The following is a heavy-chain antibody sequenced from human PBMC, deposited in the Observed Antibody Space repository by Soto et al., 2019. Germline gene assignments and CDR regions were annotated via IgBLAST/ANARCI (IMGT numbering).Heavy chain of an antibody. D-gene: IGHD3-3*01. CDR3: ARVALPLKIFGVMDV. Sequence: GGALRLSCTASGFTFSAYWMSWVRQAPGTGLEWVANIKFDGTEKYYVDSVKGRFTISRDNAKNSMYLQMNSLRAEDTAVYFCARVALPLKIFGVMDVWGKGTTVTVSS. V-gene: IGHV3-7*01. CDR1: GFTFSAYW. J-gene: IGHJ6*04. CDR2: IKFDGTEK.